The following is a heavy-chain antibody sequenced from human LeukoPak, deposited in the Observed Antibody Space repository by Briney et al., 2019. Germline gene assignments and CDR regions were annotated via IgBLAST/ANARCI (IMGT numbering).Heavy chain of an antibody. CDR1: GFSLSTSGVG. D-gene: IGHD3-10*01. CDR3: ARFITMVRGVIQRDFDY. Sequence: SGPTLVNPTQTLTLTCTFSGFSLSTSGVGVGWIRQPPGKALEWLALIYWNDDKRYSPSLKSRLTTTKDTSKNQVVLTMTNMDPVDTATYYCARFITMVRGVIQRDFDYWGQGTLVTVSS. CDR2: IYWNDDK. V-gene: IGHV2-5*01. J-gene: IGHJ4*02.